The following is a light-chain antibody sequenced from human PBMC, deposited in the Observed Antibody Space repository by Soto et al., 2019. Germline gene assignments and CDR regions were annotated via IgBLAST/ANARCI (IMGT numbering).Light chain of an antibody. J-gene: IGLJ3*02. CDR2: DVS. CDR1: NSDIGGHNY. CDR3: SSYTSSSTLL. V-gene: IGLV2-14*03. Sequence: QSVLTQPASVSGSPGQSITISCTGSNSDIGGHNYVSWYQQHPGKAPKLMIYDVSNRPSGLSNRFSGSKSGNTASLTISGLQAEDEADYYCSSYTSSSTLLFGGGTKLTFL.